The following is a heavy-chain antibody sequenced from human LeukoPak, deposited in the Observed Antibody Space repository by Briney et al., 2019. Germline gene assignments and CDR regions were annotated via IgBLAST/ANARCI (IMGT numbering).Heavy chain of an antibody. J-gene: IGHJ6*03. Sequence: AASVKVSCKASGYTFTSYYMHWVRQAPGQGLEWMGIINPSGGSTSYAQKFQGRVTMTRDMSTSTVYMELSSLRSEDTAVYYCARDSTVQTYYYDSSGPYYYMDVWGKGTTVTISS. CDR2: INPSGGST. V-gene: IGHV1-46*01. D-gene: IGHD3-22*01. CDR1: GYTFTSYY. CDR3: ARDSTVQTYYYDSSGPYYYMDV.